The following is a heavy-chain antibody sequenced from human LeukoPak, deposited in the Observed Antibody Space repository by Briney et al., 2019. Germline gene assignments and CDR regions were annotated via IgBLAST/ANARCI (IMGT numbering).Heavy chain of an antibody. V-gene: IGHV3-48*03. D-gene: IGHD2-15*01. Sequence: GGSLRLSCAASGFTFSSYEMSWVRQAPGKGLEWVSYISGSGSGRHYADSVKGRFTISRDNSKNSLSLQMNSLRAEDTAVYFCARGSRYCGSGTCYYFDQWGERTLATVSS. CDR3: ARGSRYCGSGTCYYFDQ. J-gene: IGHJ4*02. CDR1: GFTFSSYE. CDR2: ISGSGSGR.